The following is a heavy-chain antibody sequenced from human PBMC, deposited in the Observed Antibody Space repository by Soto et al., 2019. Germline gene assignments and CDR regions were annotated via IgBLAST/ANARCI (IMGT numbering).Heavy chain of an antibody. V-gene: IGHV3-23*01. CDR2: IGGTGNNI. D-gene: IGHD6-19*01. Sequence: GGSLRLSCAASGFTFGNYAMSWVRQAPGKGLQWVSAIGGTGNNIYYADSVKGRFIISRDKSKNTLYLQMNSLRAEDTAVYYCARDQTVPGPTTFDYCGQGTLVTVSS. CDR3: ARDQTVPGPTTFDY. J-gene: IGHJ4*02. CDR1: GFTFGNYA.